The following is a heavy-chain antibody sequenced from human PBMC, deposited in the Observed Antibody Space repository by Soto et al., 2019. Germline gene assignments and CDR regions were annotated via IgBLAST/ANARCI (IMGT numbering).Heavy chain of an antibody. CDR3: ARQGFGQLHGLVDV. Sequence: QVQLQESGPGLVKPSETLSLTCSVSGGSITSHYCSWFRQPPGKGLEWIGYIHHSGSTSYNPTLKARVTMSVDTSTNHCSLKVNSVTAADTALYYCARQGFGQLHGLVDVWGPGTTVTVSS. V-gene: IGHV4-59*08. CDR2: IHHSGST. CDR1: GGSITSHY. J-gene: IGHJ6*02. D-gene: IGHD3-10*01.